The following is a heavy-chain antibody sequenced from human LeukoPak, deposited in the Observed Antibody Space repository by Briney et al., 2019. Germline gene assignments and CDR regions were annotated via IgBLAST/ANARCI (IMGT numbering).Heavy chain of an antibody. CDR1: GDSISSGSYY. CDR3: AKDLFSSSPYNWFDP. D-gene: IGHD6-13*01. CDR2: IYTSGST. Sequence: PSETLSLTCTVSGDSISSGSYYWSWIRQPAGKGLEWIGRIYTSGSTNYNPSLKSRVTISVDTSKNQFSLKLSSVTAADTAVYYCAKDLFSSSPYNWFDPWGQGTLVTVSS. V-gene: IGHV4-61*02. J-gene: IGHJ5*02.